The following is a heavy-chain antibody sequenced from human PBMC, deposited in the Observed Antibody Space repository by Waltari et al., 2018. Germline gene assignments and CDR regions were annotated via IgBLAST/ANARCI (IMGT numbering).Heavy chain of an antibody. Sequence: QVQLQESGPGLVKPSETLSLTCTVSGGSVSSGSYYWSWIRQPPGKGLEWIGYIYYSGRTNDNPSLKSRVTISVDTSKNQFSLKLSSVTAADTAVYYCAMGLDYWGQGTLVTVSS. V-gene: IGHV4-61*01. CDR2: IYYSGRT. CDR3: AMGLDY. J-gene: IGHJ4*02. CDR1: GGSVSSGSYY.